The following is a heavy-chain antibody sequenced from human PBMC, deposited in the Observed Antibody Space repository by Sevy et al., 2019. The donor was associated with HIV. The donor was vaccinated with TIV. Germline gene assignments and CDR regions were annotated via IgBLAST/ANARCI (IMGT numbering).Heavy chain of an antibody. CDR3: AKMEGQLVSEYYFDY. Sequence: GGSLRHSCVGSGFTFREYSMSWVRQAPGKGLEWVSSLFGGGHGANYADSVKGRFIISRDNSRNTLSLQLNSLRAEDAAVYYCAKMEGQLVSEYYFDYWGQGILVTVSS. D-gene: IGHD6-13*01. J-gene: IGHJ4*02. CDR2: LFGGGHGA. V-gene: IGHV3-23*01. CDR1: GFTFREYS.